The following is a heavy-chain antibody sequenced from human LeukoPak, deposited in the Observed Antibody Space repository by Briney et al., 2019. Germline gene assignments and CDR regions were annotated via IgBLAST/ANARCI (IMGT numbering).Heavy chain of an antibody. CDR2: MYDTVNT. Sequence: SETLSLTCTVSGGSISSHYWSWVRQPPGKGLEWIGYMYDTVNTKDNPSLTSRLTLSADTSKNQFSLRLGSVTAADTAVYYCATIKRGYPYGYLDFWGQGILVTVSS. V-gene: IGHV4-59*11. CDR3: ATIKRGYPYGYLDF. J-gene: IGHJ4*02. D-gene: IGHD5-18*01. CDR1: GGSISSHY.